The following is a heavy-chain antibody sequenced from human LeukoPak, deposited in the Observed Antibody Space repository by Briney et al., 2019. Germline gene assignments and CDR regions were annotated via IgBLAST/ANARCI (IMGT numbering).Heavy chain of an antibody. D-gene: IGHD2-2*01. CDR1: GLTFSSYA. CDR2: IGGRDTRI. J-gene: IGHJ4*02. V-gene: IGHV3-23*01. CDR3: AREGQYCSSSACQFDY. Sequence: GGSLRLSCAASGLTFSSYAVSWVRQAPGKGLEWVSDIGGRDTRINYADSGNGRFTISRDNSTNTVYLKMSRLRVEDTAIYYCAREGQYCSSSACQFDYWGQGTLVTVSS.